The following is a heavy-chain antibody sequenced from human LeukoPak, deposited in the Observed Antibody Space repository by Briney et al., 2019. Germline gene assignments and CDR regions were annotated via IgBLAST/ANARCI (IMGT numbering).Heavy chain of an antibody. J-gene: IGHJ6*03. Sequence: ASVTVSCKASGYTFTGYYMHWVRQAPGQGLGWMGWISAYNGGTNYAQNLQGRVTMTTDTSTSTAYMELRSLRSDDTAVYYCARDGSSNWHANFDSYYMDVWGKGTTVTVSS. CDR1: GYTFTGYY. D-gene: IGHD6-13*01. CDR3: ARDGSSNWHANFDSYYMDV. V-gene: IGHV1-18*04. CDR2: ISAYNGGT.